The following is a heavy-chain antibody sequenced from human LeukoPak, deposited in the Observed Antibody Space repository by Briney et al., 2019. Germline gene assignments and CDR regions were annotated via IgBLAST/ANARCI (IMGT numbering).Heavy chain of an antibody. CDR1: GGSISNYY. J-gene: IGHJ4*02. CDR2: TYYSGST. D-gene: IGHD3-22*01. Sequence: SETLSLTCTVSGGSISNYYWSWIRQPPGKGLEWIGYTYYSGSTNYNPSLKSRVTISVDTSKNQFSLKLSSVTAADTAVYYCARTEGSSGYYYADYYFDYWGQGTLVTVSS. CDR3: ARTEGSSGYYYADYYFDY. V-gene: IGHV4-59*01.